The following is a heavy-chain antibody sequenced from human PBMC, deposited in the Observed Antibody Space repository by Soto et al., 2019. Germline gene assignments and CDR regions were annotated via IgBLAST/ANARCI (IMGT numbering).Heavy chain of an antibody. CDR3: ATPDKTSTGEYFQQ. CDR1: GGTFSNYA. J-gene: IGHJ1*01. V-gene: IGHV1-69*13. CDR2: IIPVIDTA. Sequence: SVKVSCKASGGTFSNYAFNWVRQAPGQGLEWMGGIIPVIDTADYTQKLQGRVTISADESTSTVYLDLSSLRSEDSAVYYCATPDKTSTGEYFQQWGQGTLVTVS. D-gene: IGHD2-15*01.